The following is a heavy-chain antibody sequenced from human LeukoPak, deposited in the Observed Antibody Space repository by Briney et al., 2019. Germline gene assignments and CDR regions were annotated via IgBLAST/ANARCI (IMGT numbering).Heavy chain of an antibody. CDR3: ARVVVVVVAATPSIWFDP. V-gene: IGHV1-8*01. D-gene: IGHD2-15*01. J-gene: IGHJ5*02. CDR1: GYTFTSYD. Sequence: ASVKVSCKASGYTFTSYDINWVRQATGQGLEWMGWMNPNSGNTGYAQKFQGRVTMTRNTSISTAYMELSSLRSEDTAVYYCARVVVVVVAATPSIWFDPWGQGTLVIVSS. CDR2: MNPNSGNT.